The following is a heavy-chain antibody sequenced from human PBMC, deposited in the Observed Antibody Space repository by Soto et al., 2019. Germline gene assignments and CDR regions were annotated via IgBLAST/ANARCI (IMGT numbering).Heavy chain of an antibody. CDR1: GFTFSNSA. CDR2: ISYGGSTE. CDR3: AGVRPGYRYGTVDV. J-gene: IGHJ6*02. Sequence: QVQLVESGGGVVQPGRSLRLSCAASGFTFSNSAMHWVRQAPGKGLEWVAVISYGGSTEYYADSVKGRFTISRDNSKNTLYLEMYSLRAEDTAVYYCAGVRPGYRYGTVDVWGQGTMVTVSS. V-gene: IGHV3-30-3*01. D-gene: IGHD5-18*01.